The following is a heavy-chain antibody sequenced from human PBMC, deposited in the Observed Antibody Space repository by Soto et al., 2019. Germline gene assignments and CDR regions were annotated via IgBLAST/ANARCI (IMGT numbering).Heavy chain of an antibody. CDR1: GGSISSHY. V-gene: IGHV4-59*08. Sequence: SETLSLTSTVSGGSISSHYWSWIRQPPGKGLAWSGYIYYSGGTNSNPSLKSRVTISVDTSKNQFSLKLSSVTAADTAVYYCARLERFLGLYCMDVWGKGTTVTVSS. CDR2: IYYSGGT. D-gene: IGHD3-3*01. J-gene: IGHJ6*03. CDR3: ARLERFLGLYCMDV.